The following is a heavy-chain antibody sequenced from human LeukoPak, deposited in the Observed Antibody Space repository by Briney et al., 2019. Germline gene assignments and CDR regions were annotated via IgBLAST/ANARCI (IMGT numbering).Heavy chain of an antibody. CDR1: GFTFSSYA. CDR2: INGGGGST. Sequence: SGGSLRLSCAASGFTFSSYAMHWVRQAPGKGLDWVSSINGGGGSTYYADSVKGRFTISRDNSKNTLYLQMNSLRAEDTAVYYCAKIGANVGFWGQGTLVTVSS. J-gene: IGHJ4*02. CDR3: AKIGANVGF. V-gene: IGHV3-23*01. D-gene: IGHD4/OR15-4a*01.